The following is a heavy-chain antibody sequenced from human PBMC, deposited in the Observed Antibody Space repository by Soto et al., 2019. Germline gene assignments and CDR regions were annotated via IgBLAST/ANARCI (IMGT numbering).Heavy chain of an antibody. CDR1: GDSMRNYY. CDR3: ARGRFGAYVEF. CDR2: IEYSGRT. Sequence: QVQLQESGPGLVKPSETLSLTCTVSGDSMRNYYWSWIRQSPGKGLEWMAYIEYSGRTEVKPSLQSRVTVSSDTSKNQFSLTLNSVTAADTAIYYCARGRFGAYVEFWGQGTLVAVSS. V-gene: IGHV4-59*01. D-gene: IGHD3-10*01. J-gene: IGHJ4*02.